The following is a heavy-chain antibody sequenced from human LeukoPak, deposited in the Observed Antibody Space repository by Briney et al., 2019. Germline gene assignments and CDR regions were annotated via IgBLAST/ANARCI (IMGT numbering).Heavy chain of an antibody. D-gene: IGHD6-13*01. CDR1: GYTFTGYY. V-gene: IGHV1-46*01. Sequence: ASVKVSCKASGYTFTGYYMHWVRQAPGQGLEWMGIINPSGGSTSYAQKFQGRVTMTRDTSTSTVYMELSSLRSEDTAVYYCARDPRYSSSWYNWFDPWGQGTLVTVSS. CDR3: ARDPRYSSSWYNWFDP. CDR2: INPSGGST. J-gene: IGHJ5*02.